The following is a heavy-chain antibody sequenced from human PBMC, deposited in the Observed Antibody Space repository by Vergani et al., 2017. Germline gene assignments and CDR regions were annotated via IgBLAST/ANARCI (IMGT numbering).Heavy chain of an antibody. V-gene: IGHV3-23*01. CDR2: LTGGGGST. Sequence: EVQLLESGGSLKQPGGSVRLSCAASGFTFSTYAMHWVRQAPGKGLEWVSALTGGGGSTYYADSFKGRFIISRDNSKNSLYLQISSPRAEDTALYYCARSSYPVDFRMDVWGNGTTVIVSS. D-gene: IGHD3/OR15-3a*01. CDR1: GFTFSTYA. J-gene: IGHJ6*03. CDR3: ARSSYPVDFRMDV.